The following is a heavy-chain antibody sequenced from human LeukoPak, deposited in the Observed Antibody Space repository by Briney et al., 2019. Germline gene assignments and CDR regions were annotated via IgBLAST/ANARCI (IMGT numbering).Heavy chain of an antibody. CDR3: ARLISNNDGFDF. J-gene: IGHJ4*02. V-gene: IGHV3-21*01. CDR1: GFTFSNYS. Sequence: GGSLRLSCAASGFTFSNYSMNWVRQAPGKGLEWVSSIGRSGTSMYNADSVTGRFTISRDNAKTSLYLQMNSLRAEDTAVYYCARLISNNDGFDFWGQGTLVTVSS. CDR2: IGRSGTSM. D-gene: IGHD1/OR15-1a*01.